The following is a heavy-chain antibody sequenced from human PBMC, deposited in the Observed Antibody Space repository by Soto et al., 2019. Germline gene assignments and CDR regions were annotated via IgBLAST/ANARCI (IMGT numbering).Heavy chain of an antibody. J-gene: IGHJ5*02. D-gene: IGHD6-6*01. Sequence: ASVRVSCKASGGTFSSYAISWVRQAPGQGLEWMGGIIPIFGTANYAQKFQGRVTITADESASTAYMELSSLRSEDTAVYYCAREIIAAHRRKRGVFWFDPWGQGTLVTVSS. V-gene: IGHV1-69*13. CDR3: AREIIAAHRRKRGVFWFDP. CDR1: GGTFSSYA. CDR2: IIPIFGTA.